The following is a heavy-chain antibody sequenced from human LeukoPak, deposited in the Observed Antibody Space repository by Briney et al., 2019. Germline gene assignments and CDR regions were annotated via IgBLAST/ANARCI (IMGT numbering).Heavy chain of an antibody. V-gene: IGHV3-23*01. Sequence: GGSLKLSCAASGFTFTNYAMSWVPQAPGKGLEWVSTISDSGGSTYYADSVKGRFTISRDNSKNTLYLQMNSLRAEDTAVYYCAAISRRTGFDYWGQGTLVTVSS. CDR2: ISDSGGST. CDR3: AAISRRTGFDY. CDR1: GFTFTNYA. D-gene: IGHD3/OR15-3a*01. J-gene: IGHJ4*02.